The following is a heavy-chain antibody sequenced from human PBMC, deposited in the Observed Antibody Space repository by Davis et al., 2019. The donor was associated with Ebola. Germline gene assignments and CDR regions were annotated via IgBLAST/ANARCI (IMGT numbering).Heavy chain of an antibody. Sequence: ASVKVSCKASGYTFTGYYMHWVRQAPGQGLEWMGWINPNSGGTNYAQKFQGWVTMTRDTSISTAYMELSRLRSDDTAVYYCARGRLVVVPAASNWFDPWGQGTLVTVSS. J-gene: IGHJ5*02. D-gene: IGHD2-2*01. CDR2: INPNSGGT. CDR1: GYTFTGYY. CDR3: ARGRLVVVPAASNWFDP. V-gene: IGHV1-2*04.